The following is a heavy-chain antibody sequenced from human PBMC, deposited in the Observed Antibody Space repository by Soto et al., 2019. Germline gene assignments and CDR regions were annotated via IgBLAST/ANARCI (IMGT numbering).Heavy chain of an antibody. V-gene: IGHV1-18*04. CDR2: ISTNSGHT. CDR1: GYTFTNYG. D-gene: IGHD3-16*02. CDR3: ARDEYRQVDH. J-gene: IGHJ5*02. Sequence: QVQLVQSGTEVKKPGASVKVSCKASGYTFTNYGITWVRQAPGQGLEWMGWISTNSGHTDYAQKFQGRVTMTTDRSTTTAYMDLRSLRADDTAVYYCARDEYRQVDHGGKGTRVTVSS.